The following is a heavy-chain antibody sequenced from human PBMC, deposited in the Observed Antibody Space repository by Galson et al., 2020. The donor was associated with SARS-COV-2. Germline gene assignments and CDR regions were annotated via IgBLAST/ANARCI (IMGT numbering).Heavy chain of an antibody. J-gene: IGHJ2*01. CDR1: GYTFTDEF. CDR2: INPNTGDT. Sequence: ASVKVSCKASGYTFTDEFLHWVRQAPGQGLAWMGRINPNTGDTNYARKLQGRVTMTRDTSISTAYMELTGLRSDDTAMYYCARDTAGPSDWHFDLWGRGTLVTVSS. CDR3: ARDTAGPSDWHFDL. D-gene: IGHD6-13*01. V-gene: IGHV1-2*06.